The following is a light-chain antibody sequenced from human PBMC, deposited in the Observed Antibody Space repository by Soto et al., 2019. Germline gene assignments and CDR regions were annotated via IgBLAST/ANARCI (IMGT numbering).Light chain of an antibody. CDR2: EVS. Sequence: QSVLTXPAXXXXXXGQSITISCTGTSXDVGGYKYVSWYQQHPDKAPKLIIFEVSNRPSGISSRFSGSKSGNTASLTISGLQAEDEADYYCASYTSSSTSVIFGRGTKLTVL. CDR1: SXDVGGYKY. CDR3: ASYTSSSTSVI. V-gene: IGLV2-14*01. J-gene: IGLJ2*01.